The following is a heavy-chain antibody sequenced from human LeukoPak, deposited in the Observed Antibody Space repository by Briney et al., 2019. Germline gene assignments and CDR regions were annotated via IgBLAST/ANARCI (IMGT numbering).Heavy chain of an antibody. CDR3: ANRLRRYCGMDV. V-gene: IGHV3-23*01. J-gene: IGHJ6*02. Sequence: GGSLRLSCAASGFTFSSYAMSWVRQAPGKGLEWVSAISGSGGSTYYADSVKGRFTISRDNSKNTLYLQMNSLRAEDTAVYYCANRLRRYCGMDVWGQGTTVTVSS. CDR1: GFTFSSYA. D-gene: IGHD5-12*01. CDR2: ISGSGGST.